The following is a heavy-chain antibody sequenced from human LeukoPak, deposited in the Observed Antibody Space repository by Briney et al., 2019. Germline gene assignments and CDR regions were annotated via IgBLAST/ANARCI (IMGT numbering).Heavy chain of an antibody. Sequence: ASVKVSCKASGGTFSSYAISWVRQAPGQGLEWMGRIIPILGIANYAQKFQGRVTITADKSTSTAYMELSSLRSEDTAVYYCARPLYYYYGMDVWGQGTTVTVSS. CDR3: ARPLYYYYGMDV. V-gene: IGHV1-69*04. CDR2: IIPILGIA. CDR1: GGTFSSYA. J-gene: IGHJ6*02.